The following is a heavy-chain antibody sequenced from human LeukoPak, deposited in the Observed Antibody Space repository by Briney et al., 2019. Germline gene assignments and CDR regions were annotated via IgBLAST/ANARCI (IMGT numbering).Heavy chain of an antibody. J-gene: IGHJ3*02. CDR1: GFTFSSYS. CDR3: VRSRTYSSSFDAFDI. V-gene: IGHV3-21*01. Sequence: GGSLRLSCAASGFTFSSYSTNWVRQAPGKGLEWVSSISSSSSYIYYADSVKGRFTISRDNAKNSLYLQMNSLRAEDTAVYYCVRSRTYSSSFDAFDIWGQGTMVTVSS. CDR2: ISSSSSYI. D-gene: IGHD6-13*01.